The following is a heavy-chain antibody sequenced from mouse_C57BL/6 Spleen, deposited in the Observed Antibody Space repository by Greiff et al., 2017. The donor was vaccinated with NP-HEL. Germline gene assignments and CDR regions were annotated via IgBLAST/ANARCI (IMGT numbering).Heavy chain of an antibody. CDR1: GYAFRASW. V-gene: IGHV1-80*01. CDR2: IYPGGGDP. CDR3: ARERTLYYFDY. Sequence: QVQLQQSGAELVRPGASVKISCKASGYAFRASWLTWVKQGPGKGLEWIGRIYPGGGDPNYNGKLKGKATLTADKSSSTAYMQLSSLTSEDSAVYFCARERTLYYFDYWGQGTTLTVSS. J-gene: IGHJ2*01.